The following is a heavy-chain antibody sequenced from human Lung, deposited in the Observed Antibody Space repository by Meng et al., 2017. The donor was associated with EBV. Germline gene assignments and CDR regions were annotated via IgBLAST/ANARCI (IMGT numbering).Heavy chain of an antibody. D-gene: IGHD5-24*01. J-gene: IGHJ4*02. Sequence: VESGGGLVKSGGSLRLSCVASGFTFSDYYMTWIRQAPGKGLEWLSYISSRGGYTDSADSVKGRFTISRDNAKNSVYLQMNSLRPDDTAVYYCARAHGLNDYWGLGTLVTVSS. CDR1: GFTFSDYY. CDR2: ISSRGGYT. V-gene: IGHV3-11*05. CDR3: ARAHGLNDY.